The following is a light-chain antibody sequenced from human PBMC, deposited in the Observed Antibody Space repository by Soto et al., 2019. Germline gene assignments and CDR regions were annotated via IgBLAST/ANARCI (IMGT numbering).Light chain of an antibody. J-gene: IGLJ7*01. CDR1: SSNIGSNY. CDR3: AAWDVSLSGWV. Sequence: QAVVTQPPSASGTPGQRVTISCSGSSSNIGSNYVYWYQQLPGTAPKLLIYRNNQRPSGVPDRFSGSKSGTSASLAISGLRSEDEADYHCAAWDVSLSGWVFGGGTQLTVL. CDR2: RNN. V-gene: IGLV1-47*01.